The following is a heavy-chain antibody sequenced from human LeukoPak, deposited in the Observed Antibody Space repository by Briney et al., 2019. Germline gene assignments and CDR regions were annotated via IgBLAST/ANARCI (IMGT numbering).Heavy chain of an antibody. D-gene: IGHD3-10*01. V-gene: IGHV3-23*01. CDR3: ARGSFGTHWYFDL. Sequence: MXWVRXXPXKGLEXVSYIADDSTATYYPDSVKGRFTISRDNSMNTLSLLMNSLRAEDTAVYYCARGSFGTHWYFDLWGRGTLVTVSS. CDR2: IADDSTAT. J-gene: IGHJ2*01.